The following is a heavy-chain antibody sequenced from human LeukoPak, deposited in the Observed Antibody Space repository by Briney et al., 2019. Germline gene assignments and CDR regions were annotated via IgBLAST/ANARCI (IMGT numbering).Heavy chain of an antibody. J-gene: IGHJ5*02. Sequence: GGSLRLSCAASGFTFCDYSMNWVRQAPGKGLEWVSYISGSSSPISYADSVKGRFTVSRDNAKNSLYLQMNSLRAEDTALYYCAKDIRYRAAAVVSAWFDPWGQGTLVTVSS. CDR2: ISGSSSPI. CDR1: GFTFCDYS. V-gene: IGHV3-48*04. CDR3: AKDIRYRAAAVVSAWFDP. D-gene: IGHD2-15*01.